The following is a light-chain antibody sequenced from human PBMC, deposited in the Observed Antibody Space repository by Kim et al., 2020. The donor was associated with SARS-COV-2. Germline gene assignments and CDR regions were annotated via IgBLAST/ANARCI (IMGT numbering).Light chain of an antibody. CDR1: SLRSYY. J-gene: IGLJ3*02. Sequence: SSELTQDPAVSVALGQTVRITCQGDSLRSYYASWYQQKPGQAPVLVIYGKNNRPSGLPDRFSGSSSGNTASLTIPGAQAEDEAYSYCNSRVSIGNHLVF. CDR2: GKN. V-gene: IGLV3-19*01. CDR3: NSRVSIGNHLV.